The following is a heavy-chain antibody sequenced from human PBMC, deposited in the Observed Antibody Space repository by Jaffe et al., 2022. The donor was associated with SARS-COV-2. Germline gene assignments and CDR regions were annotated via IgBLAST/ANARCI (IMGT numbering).Heavy chain of an antibody. V-gene: IGHV4-61*02. CDR1: GGSISSGSYY. Sequence: QVQLQESGPGLVKPSQTLSLTCTVSGGSISSGSYYWSWIRQPAGKGLEWIGRIYTSGSTNYNPSLKSRVTISVDTSKNQFSLKLSSVTAADTAVYYCARDGTLKGESGMDVWGQGTTVTVSS. J-gene: IGHJ6*02. CDR2: IYTSGST. CDR3: ARDGTLKGESGMDV. D-gene: IGHD3-10*01.